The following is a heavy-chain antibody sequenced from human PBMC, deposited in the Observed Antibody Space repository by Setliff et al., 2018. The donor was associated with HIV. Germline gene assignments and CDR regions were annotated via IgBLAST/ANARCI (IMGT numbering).Heavy chain of an antibody. CDR3: ARERLGRSGFEYLQH. V-gene: IGHV1-69*05. CDR1: GGTFSSYA. D-gene: IGHD3-22*01. Sequence: ASVKVSCKASGGTFSSYAISWVRQAPGQGLEWMGGIIPMFGAANYAQKFQGRVAITTDASTSAVYMQLSTLRSEDTAVYYCARERLGRSGFEYLQHWGQGTLVTVSS. CDR2: IIPMFGAA. J-gene: IGHJ1*01.